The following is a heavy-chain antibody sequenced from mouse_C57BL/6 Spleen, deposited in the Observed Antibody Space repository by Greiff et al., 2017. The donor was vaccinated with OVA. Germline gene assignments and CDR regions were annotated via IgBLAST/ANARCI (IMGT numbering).Heavy chain of an antibody. CDR1: GFNIKDNY. CDR3: TGSWAY. Sequence: DVKLQESGAELVRPGASVKLSCTASGFNIKDNYMHWVKQRPEQGLEWIGWIDPENGDTEYASKFQGKATITADTSSNTAYLQLSSLTSEDTAVYYCTGSWAYWGQGTLVTVSA. CDR2: IDPENGDT. J-gene: IGHJ3*01. V-gene: IGHV14-4*01. D-gene: IGHD1-1*02.